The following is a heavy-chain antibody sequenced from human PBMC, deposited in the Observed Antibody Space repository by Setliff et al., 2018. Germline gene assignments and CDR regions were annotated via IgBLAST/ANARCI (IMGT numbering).Heavy chain of an antibody. D-gene: IGHD3-10*01. J-gene: IGHJ4*02. CDR2: IYHSGST. Sequence: PSETLSLTCAVYGGSFSGYYWSWIRQPPGKGLEWIGSIYHSGSTYYNPSLKSRVTISVDTSKNQFSLKLSSVTAADTAVYYCARLYEFGELFSNYWGQGTLVTVSS. V-gene: IGHV4-34*01. CDR1: GGSFSGYY. CDR3: ARLYEFGELFSNY.